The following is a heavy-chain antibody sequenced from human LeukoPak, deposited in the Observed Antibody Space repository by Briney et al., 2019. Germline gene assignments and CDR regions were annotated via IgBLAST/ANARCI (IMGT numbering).Heavy chain of an antibody. V-gene: IGHV3-23*01. CDR3: ARQSPSLGTDY. Sequence: GGSLRLSCTASGFTFSSYGMSWVRRAPGKGLERVSAISGGGTYYADSVKGRFTISRDNSKNTLYLQMNSLRVEDTAVYYCARQSPSLGTDYWGQGTLVTVSS. CDR1: GFTFSSYG. CDR2: ISGGGT. J-gene: IGHJ4*02.